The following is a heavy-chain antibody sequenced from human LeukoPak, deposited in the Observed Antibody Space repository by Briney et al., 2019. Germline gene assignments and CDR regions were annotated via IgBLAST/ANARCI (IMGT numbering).Heavy chain of an antibody. CDR3: ATLPLYSSSCYFDY. CDR1: GFTFSSYS. CDR2: ISTSTSYI. J-gene: IGHJ4*02. V-gene: IGHV3-21*01. Sequence: GSLRLSCAASGFTFSSYSMNWVRPAPGKGLDWVSSISTSTSYIYYADSVKGRFTISRDNAKNSLYLQMNSLRAEDTAVYYCATLPLYSSSCYFDYWGQGTLVTVSS. D-gene: IGHD6-13*01.